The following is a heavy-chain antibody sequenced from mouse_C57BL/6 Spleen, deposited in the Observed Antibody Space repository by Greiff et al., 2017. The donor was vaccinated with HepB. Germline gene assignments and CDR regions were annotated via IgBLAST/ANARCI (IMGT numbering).Heavy chain of an antibody. J-gene: IGHJ3*01. CDR2: ISSGSSTI. Sequence: DVMLVESGGGLVKPGGSLKLSCAASGFTFSDYGMHWVRQAPEKGLEWVAYISSGSSTIYYADTVKGRFTISRDNAKNTLFLQMTSLRSEDTAMYYCARSDGYYDWFAYWGQGTLVTVSA. CDR3: ARSDGYYDWFAY. CDR1: GFTFSDYG. V-gene: IGHV5-17*01. D-gene: IGHD2-3*01.